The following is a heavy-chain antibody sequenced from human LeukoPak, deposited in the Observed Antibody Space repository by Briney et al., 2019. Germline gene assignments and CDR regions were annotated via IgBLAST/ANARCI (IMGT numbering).Heavy chain of an antibody. V-gene: IGHV3-30*02. Sequence: GGSLRLSCAASGFTFSSYGMHWVRQAPGKGLEWVAFIRYDGSNKYYADSVKGRFTISRDNSKNTLYLQMNSLRAEDTAVYYCANDLHTYYYDSKDYWGQGTLVTVSS. CDR3: ANDLHTYYYDSKDY. D-gene: IGHD3-22*01. CDR1: GFTFSSYG. J-gene: IGHJ4*02. CDR2: IRYDGSNK.